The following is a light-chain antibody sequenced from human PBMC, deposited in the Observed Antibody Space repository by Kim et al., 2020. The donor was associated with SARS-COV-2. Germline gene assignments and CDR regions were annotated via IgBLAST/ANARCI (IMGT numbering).Light chain of an antibody. CDR1: VLAKKY. CDR3: YSAAGNSLGV. CDR2: KDS. V-gene: IGLV3-27*01. J-gene: IGLJ2*01. Sequence: SYELTQPSSVSVSPGQTARITCSGDVLAKKYARWFQQKPGQAPVLVIYKDSERPSGIPERFSGSSSGTTVTLTISGAQVEDEADYYCYSAAGNSLGVFGGGTQLTVL.